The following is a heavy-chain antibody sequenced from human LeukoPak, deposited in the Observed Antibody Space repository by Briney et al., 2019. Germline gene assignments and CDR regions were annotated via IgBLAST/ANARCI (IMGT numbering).Heavy chain of an antibody. CDR3: AKDRGRYSGYDYADY. J-gene: IGHJ4*02. CDR2: ISGSGGST. Sequence: PGGSLRLSCAASGFTFSSYAMSWVRQAPGKGLEWVSAISGSGGSTYYADSVKGRFTISRDNSKNTLYLPMNSLRAEDTAVYYCAKDRGRYSGYDYADYWGQGTLVTVSS. CDR1: GFTFSSYA. V-gene: IGHV3-23*01. D-gene: IGHD5-12*01.